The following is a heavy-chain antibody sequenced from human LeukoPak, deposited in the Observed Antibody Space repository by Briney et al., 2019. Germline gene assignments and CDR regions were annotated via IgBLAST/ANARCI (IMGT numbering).Heavy chain of an antibody. CDR2: LYISGST. V-gene: IGHV4-4*07. D-gene: IGHD3-10*01. CDR3: ARDLSGSLYFDY. CDR1: GASISSYY. Sequence: SETLSLTCTVSGASISSYYYNWIRQTAGRGLEWIGRLYISGSTDYNPSLKSRAIISVDTSMNQFSLKLSPVTAADTGVYFCARDLSGSLYFDYWGQGVLLTVSS. J-gene: IGHJ4*02.